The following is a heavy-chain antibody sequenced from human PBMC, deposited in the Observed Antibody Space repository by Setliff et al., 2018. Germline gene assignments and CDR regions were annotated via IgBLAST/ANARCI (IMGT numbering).Heavy chain of an antibody. V-gene: IGHV3-7*03. CDR3: TRDRGGASTRDH. CDR2: IKPDGSET. CDR1: GFTSDNYW. J-gene: IGHJ4*02. D-gene: IGHD1-26*01. Sequence: PGGSLRLSCVASGFTSDNYWMGWVRQPPGKGLEWVASIKPDGSETYYVDSVKGRFTVSRDNPKNSLYLQMSSLRAEDTAIYYCTRDRGGASTRDHWGQGTLVTVSS.